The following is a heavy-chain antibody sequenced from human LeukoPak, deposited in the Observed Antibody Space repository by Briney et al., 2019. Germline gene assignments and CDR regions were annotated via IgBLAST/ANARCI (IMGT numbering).Heavy chain of an antibody. CDR2: ISGRGGST. CDR3: AKDEAPPLYGDYVVNYGMDV. J-gene: IGHJ6*02. V-gene: IGHV3-23*01. Sequence: GGSLRLSCAASGFTFSSYAMSWVRQAPGKGLEGVSAISGRGGSTYYADSVKGRFTISRDNSKNTLFLQMNSLRAEDTAVYYCAKDEAPPLYGDYVVNYGMDVWGQRTTVTVSS. D-gene: IGHD4-17*01. CDR1: GFTFSSYA.